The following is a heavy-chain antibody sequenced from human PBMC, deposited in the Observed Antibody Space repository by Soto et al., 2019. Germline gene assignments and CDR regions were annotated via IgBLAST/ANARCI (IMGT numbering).Heavy chain of an antibody. CDR3: ARDTNGLHY. D-gene: IGHD2-8*01. V-gene: IGHV3-74*01. CDR1: GLIFSNYK. CDR2: ISTDGSIT. Sequence: EVQLVESGGGLVQPGGSLRLSCAASGLIFSNYKMHWVRQAPGKGLVWVSRISTDGSITDYADSVKGRFTVSRDNAKNTRYLQMNSLRVDDTAVYYCARDTNGLHYWGQGTLVTASS. J-gene: IGHJ4*02.